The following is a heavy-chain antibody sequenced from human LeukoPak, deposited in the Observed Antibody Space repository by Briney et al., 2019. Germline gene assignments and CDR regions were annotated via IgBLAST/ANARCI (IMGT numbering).Heavy chain of an antibody. V-gene: IGHV3-21*01. CDR1: GFTFSTNS. Sequence: GSLRLSCAASGFTFSTNSMNWFRQAPGKGLEWVSSNSSDSTCIYYADSMKGRFTISRDNAKNSMYLQMSRLRAEDTVVYYCARGSITGIGDYNWGQGTLVTVSS. J-gene: IGHJ4*02. D-gene: IGHD1-20*01. CDR2: NSSDSTCI. CDR3: ARGSITGIGDYN.